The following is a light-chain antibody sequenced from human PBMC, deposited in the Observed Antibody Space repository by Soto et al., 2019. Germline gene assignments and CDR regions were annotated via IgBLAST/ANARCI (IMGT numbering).Light chain of an antibody. V-gene: IGLV2-14*03. Sequence: QSVLTQPPSASGSPGQSVTISCTGTSSDVGGYNYVSWYQQHPGKAPKLIISEVSKRPSGISSRFSGSKSGNTASLTISGLQTEDEADYYCSSYTSSSTLFGTGTKVTVL. CDR2: EVS. CDR1: SSDVGGYNY. CDR3: SSYTSSSTL. J-gene: IGLJ1*01.